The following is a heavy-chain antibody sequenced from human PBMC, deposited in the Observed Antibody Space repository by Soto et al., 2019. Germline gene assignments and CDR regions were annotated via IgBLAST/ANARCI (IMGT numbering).Heavy chain of an antibody. CDR1: GFTFSNIW. CDR3: AKGPR. V-gene: IGHV3-7*01. Sequence: LVESGGGLVQPGGSLRLSCAASGFTFSNIWMIWFRRSPEKGPEWGASISPDGGEIYYVDSVKGRFTISRDNTRNSLYLQMNSLRAEDTAVYYCAKGPRWGQGTLVTVSS. CDR2: ISPDGGEI. J-gene: IGHJ4*02.